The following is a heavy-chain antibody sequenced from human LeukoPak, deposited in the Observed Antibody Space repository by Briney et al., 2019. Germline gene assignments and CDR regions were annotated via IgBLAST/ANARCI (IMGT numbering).Heavy chain of an antibody. CDR3: ARLLKVGATSPRLYYYYGMDV. D-gene: IGHD1-26*01. J-gene: IGHJ6*02. V-gene: IGHV5-51*01. Sequence: GESLKISCKGSGYSFITYWIGWVRQMPGKGLEWMGIIYPGDSDTRYSPSFQGQVTISADKSISTAYLQWSSLKASDTAMYYCARLLKVGATSPRLYYYYGMDVWGQGTTVTVSS. CDR1: GYSFITYW. CDR2: IYPGDSDT.